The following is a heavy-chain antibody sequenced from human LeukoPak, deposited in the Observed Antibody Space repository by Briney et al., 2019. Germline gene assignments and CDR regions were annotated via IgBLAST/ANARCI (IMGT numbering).Heavy chain of an antibody. CDR1: GFTFSSYE. Sequence: GGSLRLSCAASGFTFSSYEMNWVRQAPGKGLEWASYISSSGSTIYYADSVKGRFTISRDNAKNSLYLQMNSLRAEDTAVYYCASKSSGWYDDAFDIWGQGTMVTVSS. D-gene: IGHD6-19*01. V-gene: IGHV3-48*03. CDR3: ASKSSGWYDDAFDI. CDR2: ISSSGSTI. J-gene: IGHJ3*02.